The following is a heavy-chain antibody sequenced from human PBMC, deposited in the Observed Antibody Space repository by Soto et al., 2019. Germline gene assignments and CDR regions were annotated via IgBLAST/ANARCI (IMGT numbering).Heavy chain of an antibody. CDR1: GFRFRSYA. D-gene: IGHD2-15*01. V-gene: IGHV3-23*01. CDR3: AKVVLESSVYIDYYYCDYAMDV. Sequence: GGSLRLSCAAFGFRFRSYAMSWVRQAPGKGLEWVSGISDSGGSTYYADSVKGRFTISRDNSKNTQYLQMNSLRAEDTAVYYCAKVVLESSVYIDYYYCDYAMDVWGQGTTVTVYS. CDR2: ISDSGGST. J-gene: IGHJ6*02.